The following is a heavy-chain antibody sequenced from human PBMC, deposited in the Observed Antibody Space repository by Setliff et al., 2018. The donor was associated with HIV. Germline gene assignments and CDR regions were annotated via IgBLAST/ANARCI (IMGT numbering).Heavy chain of an antibody. D-gene: IGHD2-2*01. CDR3: ARKPTGSPSDY. CDR1: GYTFTGYY. J-gene: IGHJ4*02. CDR2: INPNSGGT. V-gene: IGHV1-2*02. Sequence: ASVKVSCKASGYTFTGYYMHWVRQAPGQGLEWMGWINPNSGGTNYVQKLQGRVTITTDTSTSTAYMELRSLRSDDTALYYCARKPTGSPSDYWGQGTLVTVSS.